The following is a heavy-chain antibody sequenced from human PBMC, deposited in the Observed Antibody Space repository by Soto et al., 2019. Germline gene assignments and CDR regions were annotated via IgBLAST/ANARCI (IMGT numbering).Heavy chain of an antibody. D-gene: IGHD1-26*01. V-gene: IGHV1-3*01. J-gene: IGHJ4*02. CDR3: ARFLTGSYYQLHY. Sequence: QVQLVQSGAEVKKPGASVKVSCKASGYTFSSYGIHWVRQAPGQRLEWMGWINAGNGDTLYSQNFQARVTMSTNTDASTAYMELSSLMSEDTAVYYCARFLTGSYYQLHYWGQGSLVTISS. CDR2: INAGNGDT. CDR1: GYTFSSYG.